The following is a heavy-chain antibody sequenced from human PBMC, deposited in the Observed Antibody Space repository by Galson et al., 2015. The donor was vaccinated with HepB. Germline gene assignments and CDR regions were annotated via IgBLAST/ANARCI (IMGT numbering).Heavy chain of an antibody. V-gene: IGHV3-30*02. CDR3: AKRLSGWYGDYYYYYGMDV. CDR1: GFTFSSYG. Sequence: SLRLSCAASGFTFSSYGMHWVRQAPGKGLEWVAFIRYDGSNKYYADSVKGRFTISRDNSKNTLYLQMNSLRAEDTAVYYCAKRLSGWYGDYYYYYGMDVWGQGTTVTVSS. J-gene: IGHJ6*02. D-gene: IGHD4-17*01. CDR2: IRYDGSNK.